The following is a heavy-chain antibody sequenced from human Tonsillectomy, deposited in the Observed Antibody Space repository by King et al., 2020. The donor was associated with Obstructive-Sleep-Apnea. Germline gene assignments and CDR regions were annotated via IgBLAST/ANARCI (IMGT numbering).Heavy chain of an antibody. J-gene: IGHJ4*02. D-gene: IGHD1-14*01. CDR3: ARAPGGTSNFDY. Sequence: QLVQSGGGVVQPGRSLRLSCAASGFTFSSYAMHWVRQAPGKGLEWVAVISYDGSNKYYADSVKGRFTISRDNSKNTLYLQMNSLRAEDTAVYYCARAPGGTSNFDYWGQGTLVTVSS. CDR1: GFTFSSYA. V-gene: IGHV3-30-3*01. CDR2: ISYDGSNK.